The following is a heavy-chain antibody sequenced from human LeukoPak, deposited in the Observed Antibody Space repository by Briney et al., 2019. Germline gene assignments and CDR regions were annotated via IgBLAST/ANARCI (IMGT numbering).Heavy chain of an antibody. J-gene: IGHJ4*02. CDR1: GFTVSSNY. D-gene: IGHD1-26*01. CDR3: ARLRGSGSYVVDY. CDR2: IYSGGST. Sequence: GGSLRLSCAASGFTVSSNYMSWVRQAPGKGLEWVSVIYSGGSTYYADSVKGRFTISRDNSKNTLYLQMNSLRAEDTAVYYCARLRGSGSYVVDYWGQGTLVTVSS. V-gene: IGHV3-53*01.